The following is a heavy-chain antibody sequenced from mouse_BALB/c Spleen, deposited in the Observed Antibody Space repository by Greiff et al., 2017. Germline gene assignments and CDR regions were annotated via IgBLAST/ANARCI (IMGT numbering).Heavy chain of an antibody. J-gene: IGHJ4*01. CDR1: GFTFSSFG. CDR3: ARSPNYGSSYGAMDY. Sequence: EVKVVESGGGLVQPGGSRKLSCAASGFTFSSFGMHWVRQAPEKGLEWVAYISSGSSTIYYADTVKGRFTISRDNPKNTLFLQMTSLRSEDTAMYYCARSPNYGSSYGAMDYWGQGTSVTVSS. CDR2: ISSGSSTI. D-gene: IGHD1-1*01. V-gene: IGHV5-17*02.